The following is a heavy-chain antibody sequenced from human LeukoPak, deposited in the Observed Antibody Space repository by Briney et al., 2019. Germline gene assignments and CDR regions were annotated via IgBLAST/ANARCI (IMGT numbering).Heavy chain of an antibody. J-gene: IGHJ4*02. D-gene: IGHD1-26*01. CDR3: ARQTARGSREGYFDY. CDR1: GGSISSYY. CDR2: IYYSGST. Sequence: SETLSLTCTVSGGSISSYYWSWIRQPPGKGLEWIGYIYYSGSTNYNPSLKSRVTISVDTSKNQFSLKLSSVTAADTAVYYCARQTARGSREGYFDYWGQGTLVTVSS. V-gene: IGHV4-59*01.